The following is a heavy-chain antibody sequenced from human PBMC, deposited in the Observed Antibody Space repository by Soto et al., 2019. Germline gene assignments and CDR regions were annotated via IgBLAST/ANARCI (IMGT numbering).Heavy chain of an antibody. J-gene: IGHJ4*02. CDR3: TRDRDSRRGWDYFDH. D-gene: IGHD4-4*01. V-gene: IGHV3-33*01. CDR1: GFTFSGYG. CDR2: IWFDGSNK. Sequence: QVQLVESGGGVVQPGTSLRLSCAVSGFTFSGYGMHWVRQAPGKGLEWVAVIWFDGSNKNYADSVKGRFTISRDDSKNTLYLQMNRLRAEDTAVYYCTRDRDSRRGWDYFDHWGQGTLVTVSS.